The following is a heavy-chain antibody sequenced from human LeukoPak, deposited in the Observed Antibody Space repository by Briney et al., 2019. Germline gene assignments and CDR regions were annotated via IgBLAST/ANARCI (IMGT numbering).Heavy chain of an antibody. J-gene: IGHJ5*02. CDR3: ARMYSSSSWFDP. V-gene: IGHV4-30-2*01. Sequence: SETLSLTCTVSGGSISSGGYYWSWIRQPPGKGLEWIGYIYHSGSTYYNPSLKSRVTISVDRSKNQFSLKLSSVTAADTAVYYCARMYSSSSWFDPWGQGTLVTVSS. CDR1: GGSISSGGYY. CDR2: IYHSGST. D-gene: IGHD6-6*01.